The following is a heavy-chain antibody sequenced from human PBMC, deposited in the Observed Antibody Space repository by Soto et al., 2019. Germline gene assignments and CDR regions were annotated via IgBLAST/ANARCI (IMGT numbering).Heavy chain of an antibody. D-gene: IGHD5-12*01. CDR1: GFTFSSYA. CDR2: ISYDGSNK. V-gene: IGHV3-30-3*01. J-gene: IGHJ6*02. Sequence: QVQLVESGGGVVQPGRSLRLSCAASGFTFSSYAMHWVRQAPGKGLEWVAVISYDGSNKYYADSVKGRFTISRDNSTNTLYLQMNSRRAEDTAVYYCARDYYRFNSGYGFSMDVWGQGTTVTVSS. CDR3: ARDYYRFNSGYGFSMDV.